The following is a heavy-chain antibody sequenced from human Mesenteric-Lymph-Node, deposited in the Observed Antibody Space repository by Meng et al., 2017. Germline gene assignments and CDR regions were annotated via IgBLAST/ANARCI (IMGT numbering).Heavy chain of an antibody. CDR3: ARDPLWFGELLSREDAFDI. D-gene: IGHD3-10*01. V-gene: IGHV1-18*01. CDR2: ISAYNGNT. J-gene: IGHJ3*02. Sequence: ASVKVSCKASGYTFTSYGISWVRQAPGQGLEWMGWISAYNGNTNYAQKLQGRVTMTTDTSTSTAYMELRSLRSDDTAVYYCARDPLWFGELLSREDAFDIWGQGTRVTV. CDR1: GYTFTSYG.